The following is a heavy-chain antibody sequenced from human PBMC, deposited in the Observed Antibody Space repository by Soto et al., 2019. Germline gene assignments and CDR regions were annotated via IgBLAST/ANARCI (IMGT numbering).Heavy chain of an antibody. Sequence: EVQLVESGGGLVKPGGSLRLSCAASGFTFSSYSMNWVRQAPGKGLEWVSSISSSSSYIYYADSVKGRFTISRDNAKNSLYLQMNSLRAEDTAVYYCVRGLVGATYSPVDYWGQGTLVTVSS. CDR3: VRGLVGATYSPVDY. D-gene: IGHD1-26*01. J-gene: IGHJ4*02. CDR1: GFTFSSYS. CDR2: ISSSSSYI. V-gene: IGHV3-21*01.